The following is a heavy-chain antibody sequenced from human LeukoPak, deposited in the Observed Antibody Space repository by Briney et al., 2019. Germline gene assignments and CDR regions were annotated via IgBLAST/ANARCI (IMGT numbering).Heavy chain of an antibody. CDR1: GFTFSDYY. CDR3: ARDAIFGVFGIYYYYMDV. V-gene: IGHV3-11*04. J-gene: IGHJ6*03. Sequence: GGSLRLSCATSGFTFSDYYMSWIRQAPGKGLEWVSYISSSGSTIYYADSVKGRFTISRDNAKNSLYLQMNSLRAEDTAVYYCARDAIFGVFGIYYYYMDVWGKGTTVTVSS. CDR2: ISSSGSTI. D-gene: IGHD3-3*01.